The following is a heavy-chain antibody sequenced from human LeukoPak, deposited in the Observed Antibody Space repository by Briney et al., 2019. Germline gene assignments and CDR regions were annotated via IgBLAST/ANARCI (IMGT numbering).Heavy chain of an antibody. V-gene: IGHV3-9*01. J-gene: IGHJ4*02. D-gene: IGHD3-22*01. CDR2: ISWNSGSI. Sequence: PGGSLRLSCAASGFTFDDYAMHWVRQAPGKGLEWVSGISWNSGSIGYADSVKGRFTISRDNAKNSLYLQMNSLRAEDTALYYCAKGSYYHSSGYYYYWGQGTLVTVSS. CDR3: AKGSYYHSSGYYYY. CDR1: GFTFDDYA.